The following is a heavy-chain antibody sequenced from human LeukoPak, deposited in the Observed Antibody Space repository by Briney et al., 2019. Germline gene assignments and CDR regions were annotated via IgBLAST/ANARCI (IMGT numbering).Heavy chain of an antibody. CDR2: MNPNSGNT. V-gene: IGHV1-8*01. CDR3: AKNKYDFWSGYYTGGMEGD. J-gene: IGHJ4*02. CDR1: GYTFTSYD. Sequence: ASVKVFCKASGYTFTSYDINWVRQATGQGLEWMEWMNPNSGNTGYAQKFQGRVTMTRNTSISTAYMELSSLRSEDTAVYYCAKNKYDFWSGYYTGGMEGDWGQGTLVTVSS. D-gene: IGHD3-3*01.